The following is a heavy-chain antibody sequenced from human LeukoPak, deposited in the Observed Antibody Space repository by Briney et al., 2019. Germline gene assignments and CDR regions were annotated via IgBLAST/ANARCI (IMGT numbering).Heavy chain of an antibody. CDR2: INPSGGST. D-gene: IGHD5-24*01. CDR1: GYAFTNYY. CDR3: ARDGYNGRFDF. V-gene: IGHV1-46*01. J-gene: IGHJ4*02. Sequence: ASVKVSCKATGYAFTNYYMHWVRQAPGQGLEWMGIINPSGGSTSYAQKFQGRVIMTRDMSTSTVYMELSSLRSEDTAVYYCARDGYNGRFDFWGQGTLVTVSS.